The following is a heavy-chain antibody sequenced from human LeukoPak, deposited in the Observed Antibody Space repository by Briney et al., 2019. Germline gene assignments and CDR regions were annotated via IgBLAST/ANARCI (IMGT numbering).Heavy chain of an antibody. Sequence: ASVKVSCKASGYTFTSYYMHWVRPAPGQGLEWMGIINPSGGSTSYAQKFQGRVTMTRDTSTSTVYMELSSLRSEDTAVYYCARCNHYPPIGDWFDPWGQGTLVTVSS. CDR1: GYTFTSYY. CDR2: INPSGGST. CDR3: ARCNHYPPIGDWFDP. D-gene: IGHD1-14*01. J-gene: IGHJ5*02. V-gene: IGHV1-46*01.